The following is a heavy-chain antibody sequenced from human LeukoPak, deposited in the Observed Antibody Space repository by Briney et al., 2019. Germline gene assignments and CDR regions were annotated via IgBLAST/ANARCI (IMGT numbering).Heavy chain of an antibody. V-gene: IGHV3-33*01. CDR1: GFTFSSYG. CDR2: IWYDGSNK. D-gene: IGHD6-19*01. Sequence: PGGSLRLSCAASGFTFSSYGMHWVRQAPGKGLEWVAVIWYDGSNKYYADSVKGRFTISRDNSKNTLYLQMNSLRAEDTAVYYCAGDGIAVAGTGWFDPWGQGTLATVSS. CDR3: AGDGIAVAGTGWFDP. J-gene: IGHJ5*02.